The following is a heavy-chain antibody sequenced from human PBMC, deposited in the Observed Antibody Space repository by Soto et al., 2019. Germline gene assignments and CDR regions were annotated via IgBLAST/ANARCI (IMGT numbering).Heavy chain of an antibody. CDR1: GGSISSGGYY. CDR3: ASRGYYYDSSGHTPGGVFDI. Sequence: PSETLSLTCTVSGGSISSGGYYWSWIRQHPGKGLEWIGYIYYSGSTYYNPSLKSRVTISVDTSKNQFSLKLSSVTAADTAVYYCASRGYYYDSSGHTPGGVFDIWGQGTMVTVSS. V-gene: IGHV4-31*03. CDR2: IYYSGST. D-gene: IGHD3-22*01. J-gene: IGHJ3*02.